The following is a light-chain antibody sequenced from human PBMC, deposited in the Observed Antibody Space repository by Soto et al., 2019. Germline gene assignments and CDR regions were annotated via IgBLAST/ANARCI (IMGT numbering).Light chain of an antibody. V-gene: IGLV2-14*01. CDR1: TSDVGGYNF. CDR3: SSYTSISTLV. CDR2: EVS. J-gene: IGLJ1*01. Sequence: QSVLTQPRSVSGSPGQSVTISCTGTTSDVGGYNFVSWYQHHPGKAPKIIIYEVSNRPSGVSNRFSGSKSGNTASLTISGLQSEDEADYYCSSYTSISTLVFGTGTKLTVL.